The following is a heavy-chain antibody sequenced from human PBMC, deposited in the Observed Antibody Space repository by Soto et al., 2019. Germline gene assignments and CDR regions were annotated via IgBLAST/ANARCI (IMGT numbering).Heavy chain of an antibody. V-gene: IGHV4-59*01. CDR3: AGRASRYYYDSSGYFDY. Sequence: SETLSLTCTVSRGSINTYYWSWIRQPPGKGLEWIGYIYYSGSTNYNPSLKSRVAISVDTSKNQFSLKLSSVTAADTAVYYCAGRASRYYYDSSGYFDYWGQGTLVTVSS. CDR1: RGSINTYY. CDR2: IYYSGST. D-gene: IGHD3-22*01. J-gene: IGHJ4*02.